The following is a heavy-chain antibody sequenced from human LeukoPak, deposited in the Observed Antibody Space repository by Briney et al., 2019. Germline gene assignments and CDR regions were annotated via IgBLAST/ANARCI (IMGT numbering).Heavy chain of an antibody. J-gene: IGHJ6*03. CDR1: GYTFTGYY. CDR3: ARGGGLVGASTPLYYYMDV. D-gene: IGHD1-26*01. Sequence: GASVTVSCKASGYTFTGYYMHWVRQAPGQGLEWMGWINPNSGGTNYAQKFQGRVTMTRDTSISTAYMELSRLRSDDTAVYYCARGGGLVGASTPLYYYMDVWGKGTTVTVSS. CDR2: INPNSGGT. V-gene: IGHV1-2*02.